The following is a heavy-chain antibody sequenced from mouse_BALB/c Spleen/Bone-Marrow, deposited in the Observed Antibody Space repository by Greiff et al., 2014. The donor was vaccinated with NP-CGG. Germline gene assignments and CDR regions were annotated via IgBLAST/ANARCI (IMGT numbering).Heavy chain of an antibody. D-gene: IGHD2-12*01. CDR3: TRSELRRGGYALDY. J-gene: IGHJ4*01. V-gene: IGHV1S81*02. CDR2: ISPSNGRS. Sequence: QVQLQQSRAELVKPGASVKLSCKASGYSFTSYWMHWVKQRPGQGLEWIGEISPSNGRSNYNEKFKSKATLTVDKSSSTAYTQLSGLTSEDSAVYYCTRSELRRGGYALDYWGLGTSVTVSS. CDR1: GYSFTSYW.